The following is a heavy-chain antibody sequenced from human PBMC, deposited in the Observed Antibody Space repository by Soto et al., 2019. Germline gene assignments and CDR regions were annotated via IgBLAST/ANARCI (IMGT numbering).Heavy chain of an antibody. CDR2: ISAYNGNT. CDR3: ARGTYKDF. J-gene: IGHJ4*02. D-gene: IGHD1-1*01. V-gene: IGHV1-18*01. Sequence: QVQLVQSGAEVKKPGASVKVSCKASGYTFITYGINWVRQAPGQGLEWMGWISAYNGNTYYAQNFQGRVTITTDTSTSTAYMELRSLRSDDTAIYYCARGTYKDFWGQGTLVTVSS. CDR1: GYTFITYG.